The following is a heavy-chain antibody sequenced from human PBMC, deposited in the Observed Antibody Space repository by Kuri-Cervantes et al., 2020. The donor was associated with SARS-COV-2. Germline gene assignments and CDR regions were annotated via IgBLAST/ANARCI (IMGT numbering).Heavy chain of an antibody. J-gene: IGHJ4*02. Sequence: SVKVSCKASGGTFSSYAISWVRQAPGQGLEWMGGIIPIFGTANYAQKFQGRVTITADESTSTAYMELSSLRSEDTAVYYCARGGGYGPTTGFDYWGQGTLVTVSS. CDR3: ARGGGYGPTTGFDY. CDR1: GGTFSSYA. D-gene: IGHD3-16*01. CDR2: IIPIFGTA. V-gene: IGHV1-69*13.